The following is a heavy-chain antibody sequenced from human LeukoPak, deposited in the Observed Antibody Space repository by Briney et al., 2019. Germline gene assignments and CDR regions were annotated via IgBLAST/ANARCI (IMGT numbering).Heavy chain of an antibody. CDR2: STISGHTK. Sequence: GCLRLSPAASVFSPCTYEMNRVPQGPGKGLECITDSTISGHTKKYADSVKGRITISQDNVRTSLYLQTNRQKVENTGVYYCARGDPHGDRWGQGTLVTVSS. CDR1: VFSPCTYE. CDR3: ARGDPHGDR. J-gene: IGHJ5*02. V-gene: IGHV3-48*03.